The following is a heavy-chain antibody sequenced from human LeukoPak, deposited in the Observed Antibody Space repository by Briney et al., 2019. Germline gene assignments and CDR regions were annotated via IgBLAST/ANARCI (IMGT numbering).Heavy chain of an antibody. D-gene: IGHD6-19*01. J-gene: IGHJ4*02. Sequence: GGSLRVSCAASGFTFSSYSMIWVRQAPGKGLEWVSSISISSSYIFYADSVRGRFTISRDNAKNSLYLQMNSLRAEDTAVYYCAKTTAGYSSGRYPGWPIDYWGQGTLVTVSS. V-gene: IGHV3-21*01. CDR3: AKTTAGYSSGRYPGWPIDY. CDR2: ISISSSYI. CDR1: GFTFSSYS.